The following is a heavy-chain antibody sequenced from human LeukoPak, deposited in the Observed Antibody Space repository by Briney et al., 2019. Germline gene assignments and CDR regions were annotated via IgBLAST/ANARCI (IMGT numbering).Heavy chain of an antibody. CDR2: IKSDGSAT. D-gene: IGHD6-19*01. CDR3: ATDPDSGGWSTFDY. J-gene: IGHJ4*02. CDR1: GFAFSRNW. V-gene: IGHV3-74*01. Sequence: PGGSLRLSCAASGFAFSRNWMHWVRQAPGKGLVCVSRIKSDGSATHYADSVKGRFTISRDNAKNTLYLQMNSLRVEDTAVYYCATDPDSGGWSTFDYWGQGTLVTVSS.